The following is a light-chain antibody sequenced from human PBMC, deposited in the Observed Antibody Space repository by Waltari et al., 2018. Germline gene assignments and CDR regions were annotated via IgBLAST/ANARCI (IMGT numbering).Light chain of an antibody. V-gene: IGLV3-21*04. CDR2: DVS. CDR1: NIGSKS. CDR3: QVWDSSTDHVV. Sequence: SYVLTQPPSVSVAPGNTARIICGGNNIGSKSVHWYQQKPGHAPVLVIYDVSDRPSGSPEGFAGANSGTTATLTSSRVEAGDEAVYYCQVWDSSTDHVVFGGGTKLTVL. J-gene: IGLJ2*01.